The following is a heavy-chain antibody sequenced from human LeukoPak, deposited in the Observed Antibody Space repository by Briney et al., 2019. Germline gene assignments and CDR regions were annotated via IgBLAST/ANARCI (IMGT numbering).Heavy chain of an antibody. V-gene: IGHV4-61*02. CDR3: ARGGGAPPGDSSTSCGSLDY. J-gene: IGHJ4*02. D-gene: IGHD2-2*01. CDR1: GGSISSGSYY. Sequence: SETLSLTCTVSGGSISSGSYYWSWIRQPAGKGLEWIGRIYTSGSTNYNPSLKSRVTISVDTSKNQFSLKLSSVTAADTAVYYCARGGGAPPGDSSTSCGSLDYWGQGTLVTVSS. CDR2: IYTSGST.